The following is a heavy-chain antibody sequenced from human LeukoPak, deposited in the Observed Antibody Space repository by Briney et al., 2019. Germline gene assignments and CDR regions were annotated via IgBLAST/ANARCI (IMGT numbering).Heavy chain of an antibody. Sequence: SGTLSLTCTVSGGSISTYYWSWIRQPAEKGLEWIGRASTSGTTQYNPSFKSRVTMSVDTSSNQFSLKLSSVTAADTAVYYCARGSYYDTLTGYYRGSFDSWGQGTLVTVSS. J-gene: IGHJ4*02. CDR2: ASTSGTT. CDR1: GGSISTYY. CDR3: ARGSYYDTLTGYYRGSFDS. V-gene: IGHV4-4*07. D-gene: IGHD3-9*01.